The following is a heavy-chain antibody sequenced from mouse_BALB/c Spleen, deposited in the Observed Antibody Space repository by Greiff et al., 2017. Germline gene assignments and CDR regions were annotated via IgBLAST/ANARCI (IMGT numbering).Heavy chain of an antibody. CDR2: IYPGDGDT. D-gene: IGHD2-14*01. V-gene: IGHV1-80*01. Sequence: QVQLQQSGAELVRPGSSVKISCKASGYAFSSYWMNWVKQRPGQGLEWIGQIYPGDGDTNYNGKFKGKATLTADKSSSTAYMQLSSLTSEDSAVYFCARGDYRYDDGGYYAMDYWGQGTSVTVSS. CDR1: GYAFSSYW. J-gene: IGHJ4*01. CDR3: ARGDYRYDDGGYYAMDY.